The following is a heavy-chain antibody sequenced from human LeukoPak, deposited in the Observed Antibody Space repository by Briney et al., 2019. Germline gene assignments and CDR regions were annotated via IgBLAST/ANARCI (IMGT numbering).Heavy chain of an antibody. CDR3: ARTDYGDYAGFDY. J-gene: IGHJ4*02. Sequence: PGGSLRLSCAASGFTFSSYSMNWVRQAPGKGLEWVSSISGGSGYIYYADSVKGRFTISRDNAKNSLYLQMNSLRAEDTALYYCARTDYGDYAGFDYWGQGTLVPVSS. D-gene: IGHD4-17*01. CDR1: GFTFSSYS. CDR2: ISGGSGYI. V-gene: IGHV3-21*04.